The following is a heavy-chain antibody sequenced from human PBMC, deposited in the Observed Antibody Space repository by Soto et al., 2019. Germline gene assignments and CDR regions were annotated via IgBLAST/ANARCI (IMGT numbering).Heavy chain of an antibody. Sequence: QVQLVQSGAEVKKPGASVKVSCKASGYTFTGYYMHWVRQAPGQGLEWMGWVNPNSGGTNYAQKFQGWVTMTRDTSISTAYMELSRLRSDDTALYYCARSQPRRFLEWLPSRGWNYMDVWGKGTTVTVSS. CDR2: VNPNSGGT. CDR3: ARSQPRRFLEWLPSRGWNYMDV. J-gene: IGHJ6*03. CDR1: GYTFTGYY. V-gene: IGHV1-2*04. D-gene: IGHD3-3*01.